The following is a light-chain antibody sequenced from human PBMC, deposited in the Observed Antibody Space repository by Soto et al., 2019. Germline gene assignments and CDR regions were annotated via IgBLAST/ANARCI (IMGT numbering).Light chain of an antibody. CDR1: QSVRSSY. Sequence: EIVLTQSPGTLSLSPGGRATLSCRASQSVRSSYLAWYQQRPGQAPRLLIFGASFRATGIPDRFSGSGSGTDFTLTISRLEPEDFAVYYCQHYGSPPTFGGGTKVDIK. CDR2: GAS. J-gene: IGKJ4*01. V-gene: IGKV3-20*01. CDR3: QHYGSPPT.